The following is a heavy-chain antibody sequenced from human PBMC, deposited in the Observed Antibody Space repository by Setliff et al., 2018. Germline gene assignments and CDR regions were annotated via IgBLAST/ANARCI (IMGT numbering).Heavy chain of an antibody. CDR1: GGTFSNCD. CDR2: IIPIFGTT. D-gene: IGHD5-12*01. J-gene: IGHJ6*03. Sequence: GASVKVSCKASGGTFSNCDISWVRQAPGQGLEWMGGIIPIFGTTNYAQRFQGRVTITTDESTSTAYMELSSLRSEDTAVYYCARERGDIVTTTSYYYYLDVWGKGTTVTVSS. V-gene: IGHV1-69*05. CDR3: ARERGDIVTTTSYYYYLDV.